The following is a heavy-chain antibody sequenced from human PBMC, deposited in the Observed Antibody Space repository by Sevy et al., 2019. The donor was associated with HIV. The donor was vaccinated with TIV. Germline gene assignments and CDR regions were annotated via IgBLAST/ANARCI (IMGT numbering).Heavy chain of an antibody. Sequence: GGSLRLSCAASGFTFSSYAMSWVRQAPGKGLEWVSAISSSGADTYYADSVKGRFTISRDNSKNTLYLQMNSLRAEETAVYYCAKGRLVQYYYYGMDVWGQGTTVTVSS. J-gene: IGHJ6*02. V-gene: IGHV3-23*01. CDR3: AKGRLVQYYYYGMDV. CDR2: ISSSGADT. D-gene: IGHD6-19*01. CDR1: GFTFSSYA.